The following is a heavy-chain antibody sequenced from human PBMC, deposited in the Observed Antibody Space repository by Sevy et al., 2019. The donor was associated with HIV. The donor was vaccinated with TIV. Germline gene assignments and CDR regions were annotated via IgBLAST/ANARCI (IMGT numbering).Heavy chain of an antibody. Sequence: ASVKVSCKTSGYTFTTYAIHWVRQAPGQRLEWMGWINAGNGNKKYSQNFQGRVTITRDTSASTAYMELSSLRVEDTAVYYCARDYSGSGSYYISNWFDPWGQGTLVTVSS. V-gene: IGHV1-3*01. CDR2: INAGNGNK. J-gene: IGHJ5*02. D-gene: IGHD3-10*01. CDR1: GYTFTTYA. CDR3: ARDYSGSGSYYISNWFDP.